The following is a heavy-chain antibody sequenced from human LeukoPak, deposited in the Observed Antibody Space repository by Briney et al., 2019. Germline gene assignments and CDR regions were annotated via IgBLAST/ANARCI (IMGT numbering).Heavy chain of an antibody. CDR3: AMCLAVAGWFDP. CDR1: GGSISSSNW. Sequence: ASGTLSLTCAVSGGSISSSNWWGWVRQPPGKGLEWIGEIYHSGSTNYNPSLKSRVTISVDKSKNQFSLKLSSVTAADTAVYYCAMCLAVAGWFDPWGQGTLVTVSS. V-gene: IGHV4-4*02. CDR2: IYHSGST. D-gene: IGHD6-19*01. J-gene: IGHJ5*02.